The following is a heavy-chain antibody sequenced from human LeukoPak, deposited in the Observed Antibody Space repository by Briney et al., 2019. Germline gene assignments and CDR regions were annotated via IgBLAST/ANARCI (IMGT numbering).Heavy chain of an antibody. CDR2: IKQDGSEK. D-gene: IGHD3-3*01. CDR1: GFTFSSYA. V-gene: IGHV3-7*04. CDR3: ARADYDFWSGYSDYYYMDV. Sequence: PGGSLRLSCAASGFTFSSYAMSWVRQAPGKGLEWVANIKQDGSEKYYVDSVKGRFTISRDNAKNSLYLQMNSLRAEDTAVYYCARADYDFWSGYSDYYYMDVWGKGTTVTVSS. J-gene: IGHJ6*03.